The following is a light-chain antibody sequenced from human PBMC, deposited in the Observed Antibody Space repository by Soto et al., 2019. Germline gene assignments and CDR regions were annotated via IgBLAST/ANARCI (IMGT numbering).Light chain of an antibody. V-gene: IGLV2-23*02. J-gene: IGLJ2*01. Sequence: QSALTQPASVSESPGQSITISCTGTSSDVGSYDLVSWYQQHPGKAPKLMIYEVSKRPSGVSNRFSGSKSGNTASLTISGLQAEDEADYYCCSYAGSSTLGVFGGGTKLTVL. CDR2: EVS. CDR3: CSYAGSSTLGV. CDR1: SSDVGSYDL.